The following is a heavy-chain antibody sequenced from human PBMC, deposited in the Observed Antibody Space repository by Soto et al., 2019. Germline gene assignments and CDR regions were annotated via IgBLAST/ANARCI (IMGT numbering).Heavy chain of an antibody. Sequence: ASVKVSCKASGGTFSGYTISWVRQAPGQGLEWMGGIIPILGTANYAQKFQGRVTITADESTSTAYMELSSLRSEDTAVYYCARDRQPDYYDSSGGEDAFDIWGQGTMVTVSS. CDR1: GGTFSGYT. J-gene: IGHJ3*02. CDR3: ARDRQPDYYDSSGGEDAFDI. D-gene: IGHD3-22*01. V-gene: IGHV1-69*13. CDR2: IIPILGTA.